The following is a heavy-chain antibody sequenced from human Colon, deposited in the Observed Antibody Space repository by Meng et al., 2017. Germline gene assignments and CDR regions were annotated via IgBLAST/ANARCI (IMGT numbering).Heavy chain of an antibody. V-gene: IGHV4-31*03. D-gene: IGHD3-22*01. CDR3: ARAPSYYYDTSGYYGNFFDP. Sequence: QVPLQESGPGLVKPSQTLSLTCTVSGGSISSGGYYWSWIRQHPGKGLEWIGYIYYSGSTYYNPSLKSRVTISVDTSKNQFSLKMSSVTAADTAVYYCARAPSYYYDTSGYYGNFFDPWGQGTLVTVSS. J-gene: IGHJ5*02. CDR2: IYYSGST. CDR1: GGSISSGGYY.